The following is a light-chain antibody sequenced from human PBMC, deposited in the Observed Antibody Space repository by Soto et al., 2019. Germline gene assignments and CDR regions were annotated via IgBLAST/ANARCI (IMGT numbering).Light chain of an antibody. Sequence: EIVLTQSPGTLSLSPVERATLSCMASQSVSSSYLAWYQQKPGQAPRLLIYGASSRATGIPDRFSGSGFGTDFTLTISSLETEDFAVYYCQQSSNWLIFGGGTKVDIK. J-gene: IGKJ4*01. V-gene: IGKV3D-20*02. CDR3: QQSSNWLI. CDR1: QSVSSSY. CDR2: GAS.